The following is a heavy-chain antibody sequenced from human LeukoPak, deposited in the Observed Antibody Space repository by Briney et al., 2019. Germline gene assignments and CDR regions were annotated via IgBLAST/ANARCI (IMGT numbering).Heavy chain of an antibody. CDR1: GFTFSSYA. CDR3: AKDFEFLVVVVAAPQVHPDY. V-gene: IGHV3-23*01. Sequence: PGGSLRLSCAASGFTFSSYAMSWVRQPPGKGLEWVSDISGSGGSTYYADSVKGRFTISRDNSKNTLYLQMNSQRAEDTAVYYCAKDFEFLVVVVAAPQVHPDYWGQGTLVTVSS. J-gene: IGHJ4*02. CDR2: ISGSGGST. D-gene: IGHD2-15*01.